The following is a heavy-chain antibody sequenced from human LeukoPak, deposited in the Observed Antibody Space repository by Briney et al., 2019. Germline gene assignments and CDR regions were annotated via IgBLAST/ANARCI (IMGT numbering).Heavy chain of an antibody. Sequence: SETLSLTCTVSGGSISSSSYYWGWIRQPPGKGLEWIGSIYYSGSTYYNPSLKSRVTISVDTSKNQFSLKLSSVTAADTAVYYCARGAPGAVHCSSTSCYSPGAPHLFDYWGQGTLVTVSS. CDR1: GGSISSSSYY. V-gene: IGHV4-39*07. D-gene: IGHD2-2*01. CDR3: ARGAPGAVHCSSTSCYSPGAPHLFDY. J-gene: IGHJ4*02. CDR2: IYYSGST.